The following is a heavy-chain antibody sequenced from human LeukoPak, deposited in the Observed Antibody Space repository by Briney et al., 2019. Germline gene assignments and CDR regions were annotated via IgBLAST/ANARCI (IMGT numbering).Heavy chain of an antibody. CDR2: IYYSGST. Sequence: SETLSLTCTVSGGSISSSSYYWGWIRQPPGRGLEWIGSIYYSGSTYYNPSLKSRVTISVGTSKNQFSLKLSSVTAADTAVYYCARHRFGELLHFDLWGRGTLVTVSS. J-gene: IGHJ2*01. CDR3: ARHRFGELLHFDL. V-gene: IGHV4-39*01. CDR1: GGSISSSSYY. D-gene: IGHD3-10*01.